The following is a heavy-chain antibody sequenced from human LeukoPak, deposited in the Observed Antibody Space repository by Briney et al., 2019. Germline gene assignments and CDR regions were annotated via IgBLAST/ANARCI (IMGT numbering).Heavy chain of an antibody. V-gene: IGHV3-7*01. CDR1: GFTFDLSW. Sequence: GGSLRLSCAASGFTFDLSWMSWVRQAPGKGLECVANMRPDGSEIYYVDSVRGRFTVSRDNAKNSLYLQMNSLRADDTAVYFCASGNSFDYWGQGTLVTVSS. CDR2: MRPDGSEI. J-gene: IGHJ4*02. CDR3: ASGNSFDY. D-gene: IGHD2-15*01.